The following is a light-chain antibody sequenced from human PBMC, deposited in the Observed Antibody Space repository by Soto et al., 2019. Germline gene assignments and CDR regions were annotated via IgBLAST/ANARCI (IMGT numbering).Light chain of an antibody. CDR1: QSISSY. V-gene: IGKV1-39*01. CDR2: AAS. J-gene: IGKJ2*01. CDR3: PQSYCAPYN. Sequence: DIQMTQSPSSLSASVGDRVTITCRSSQSISSYLNWYQQKSGKTPNLLLYAASSLQSGIRSRFSGSRSATSFTVTITTLPTDEFATYYCPQSYCAPYNVGLETKLEI.